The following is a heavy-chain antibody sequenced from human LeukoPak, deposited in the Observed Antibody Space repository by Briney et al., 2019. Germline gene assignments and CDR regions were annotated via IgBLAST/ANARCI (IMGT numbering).Heavy chain of an antibody. D-gene: IGHD6-13*01. CDR2: TYYRSEWHY. J-gene: IGHJ4*02. Sequence: SQTLSPTCAISGDSVSSNSATWNWIRKSPSRGLEWLGRTYYRSEWHYEYAASVKSRTTINPDTSKNQFSLHLNSVTPKDTALYYCAASQSSTWYPDSWGQGTLVAVSS. CDR3: AASQSSTWYPDS. V-gene: IGHV6-1*01. CDR1: GDSVSSNSAT.